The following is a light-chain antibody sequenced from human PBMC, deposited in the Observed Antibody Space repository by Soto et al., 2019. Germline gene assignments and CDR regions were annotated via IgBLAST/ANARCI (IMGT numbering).Light chain of an antibody. Sequence: QSALTQPPSASGSPGQSVTISCTGTSSDVGGYNYVSWYQQHPGKAPKLMIFEVSKRPSGVPDRFSGSKSSNTASLTVSGLQAEDEADYYCSSYAGSINWVFGGGTKLTVL. V-gene: IGLV2-8*01. CDR3: SSYAGSINWV. J-gene: IGLJ3*02. CDR1: SSDVGGYNY. CDR2: EVS.